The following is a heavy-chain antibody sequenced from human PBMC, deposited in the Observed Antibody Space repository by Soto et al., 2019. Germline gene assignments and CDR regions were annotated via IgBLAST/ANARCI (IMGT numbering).Heavy chain of an antibody. CDR3: ARKGTGDYYYYMDV. Sequence: GGSLRLSCAASGFTFSSYSMNWVRQAPGKGLEWVSSISSSSSYIYYADSVKGRFTISRDNAKNSLYLQMNSLRAEDTAVYYCARKGTGDYYYYMDVWGKGTTVTVSS. J-gene: IGHJ6*03. CDR2: ISSSSSYI. V-gene: IGHV3-21*01. CDR1: GFTFSSYS. D-gene: IGHD1-1*01.